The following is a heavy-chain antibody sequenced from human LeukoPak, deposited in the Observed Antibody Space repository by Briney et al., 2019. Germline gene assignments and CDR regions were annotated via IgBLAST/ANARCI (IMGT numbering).Heavy chain of an antibody. V-gene: IGHV3-21*04. J-gene: IGHJ4*02. D-gene: IGHD3-10*01. CDR3: AKGWFGELNPFCADY. Sequence: GGSLRLSCAASGFTFSSYSMNWVRQAPGKGLEWVSSISSSSSYIYYADSVKGRFTISRDNAKNSLYLQMNSLRAEDTALYYCAKGWFGELNPFCADYWGQGTLVTVSS. CDR1: GFTFSSYS. CDR2: ISSSSSYI.